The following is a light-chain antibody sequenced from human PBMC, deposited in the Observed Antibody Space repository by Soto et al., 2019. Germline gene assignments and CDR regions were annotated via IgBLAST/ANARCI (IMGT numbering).Light chain of an antibody. V-gene: IGLV2-11*01. CDR3: CSYAGTYTEV. CDR2: DVN. CDR1: SSDVGGYNY. J-gene: IGLJ1*01. Sequence: QSVLTQPRSVSGSPGQSVTISCTGTSSDVGGYNYVSWFQQHPGKAPKLMIYDVNKRPSGVPDRFSGSKSDNTASLTISGLQAEDEGEYYCCSYAGTYTEVFGTGTKVTVL.